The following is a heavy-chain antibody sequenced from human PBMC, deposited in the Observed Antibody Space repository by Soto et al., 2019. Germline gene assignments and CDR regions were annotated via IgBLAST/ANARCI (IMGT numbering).Heavy chain of an antibody. CDR1: GYTLTSYY. D-gene: IGHD6-13*01. CDR3: ARGPLYISSWSFDY. J-gene: IGHJ4*02. CDR2: INPSGGDT. Sequence: QVQLVQSGAEVKKPGASVKVSCKASGYTLTSYYMHWVRQAPGQGLEWVGIINPSGGDTSYAQKFQGRVTMTGDTSTSTVYMELTSLRYEDTAVYYCARGPLYISSWSFDYGGQGTRVTVSS. V-gene: IGHV1-46*01.